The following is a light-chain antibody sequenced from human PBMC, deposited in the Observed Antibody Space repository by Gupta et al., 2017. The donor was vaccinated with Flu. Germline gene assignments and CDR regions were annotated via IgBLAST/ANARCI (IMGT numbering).Light chain of an antibody. CDR1: ILPKKY. CDR3: LSADINGDWV. V-gene: IGLV3-16*01. CDR2: KDT. Sequence: YDLTQPPSVSVSLGQMARITCSGEILPKKYVYWYQQKTGQFPVLIIYKDTERPAGSPERFSGSSSGTIATLTIREVQEEDEADYYCLSADINGDWVFGGGTKLTVL. J-gene: IGLJ3*02.